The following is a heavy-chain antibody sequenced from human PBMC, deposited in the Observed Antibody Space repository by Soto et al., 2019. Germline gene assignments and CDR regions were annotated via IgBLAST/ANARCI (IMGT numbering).Heavy chain of an antibody. CDR3: ARMDRNTLYDTFDY. J-gene: IGHJ4*02. D-gene: IGHD3-22*01. V-gene: IGHV2-70*01. CDR2: INWDDDK. CDR1: GFSLSTSGMC. Sequence: SGPTLVNPTQTLTLTCTFSGFSLSTSGMCVSWISQPPGKALEWLALINWDDDKYYSTSLKTRLTISKDTSKNKVDLTKTKKNTVDTAMYYCARMDRNTLYDTFDYWGQGTLVTVSS.